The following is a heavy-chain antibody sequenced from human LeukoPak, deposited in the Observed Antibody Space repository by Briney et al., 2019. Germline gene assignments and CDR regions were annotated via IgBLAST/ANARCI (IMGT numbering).Heavy chain of an antibody. V-gene: IGHV4-4*07. Sequence: PSETLSLTCTVSGGSISSYYWSWIRQPAGKGLEWFGRIYTSGSTNYNPSLKSRVTMSVDTSKNQFSLKLSSVTAADTAVYYCAREYYYDSSGCYDYWGQGTLVTVSS. CDR3: AREYYYDSSGCYDY. CDR2: IYTSGST. D-gene: IGHD3-22*01. J-gene: IGHJ4*02. CDR1: GGSISSYY.